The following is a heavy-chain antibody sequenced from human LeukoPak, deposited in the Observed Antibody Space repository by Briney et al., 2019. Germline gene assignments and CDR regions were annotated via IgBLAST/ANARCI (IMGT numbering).Heavy chain of an antibody. CDR2: INPSGGST. J-gene: IGHJ4*02. D-gene: IGHD3-16*02. CDR1: GYSFTGYY. Sequence: GASVKVSCKASGYSFTGYYMHWVRQAPGQGLEWMGIINPSGGSTSYAQKFQGRVTITADKSTSTAYMELSSLRSEDTAVYYCARFPYDYVWGSYRHFGYFDYWGQGTLVTVSS. CDR3: ARFPYDYVWGSYRHFGYFDY. V-gene: IGHV1-46*01.